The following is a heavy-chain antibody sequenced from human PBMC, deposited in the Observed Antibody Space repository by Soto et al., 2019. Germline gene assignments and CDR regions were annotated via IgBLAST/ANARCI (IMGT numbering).Heavy chain of an antibody. Sequence: QVQLVQSGAEVKKPGSSVKVSCKASGGTFSSYTIIWVRQAPGQGLEWMGRIIPILGIANYAQKFQGRVTITADKSTSTAYMELSSLRSEDTAVYYCASSGAEMAELAADYWGQRTLVTVSS. CDR1: GGTFSSYT. V-gene: IGHV1-69*02. J-gene: IGHJ4*02. CDR2: IIPILGIA. CDR3: ASSGAEMAELAADY. D-gene: IGHD6-6*01.